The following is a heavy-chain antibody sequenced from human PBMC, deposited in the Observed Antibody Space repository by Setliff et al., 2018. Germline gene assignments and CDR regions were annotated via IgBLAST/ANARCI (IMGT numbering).Heavy chain of an antibody. Sequence: LSLSCAASGFTFSNAWMSWVRQAPGKGLEWVGRIKSKTDGGTPDYAAPVKGRFTIYRDKSKNTVYLRMNALRAEDTGLYCCARDRGQVTVNNRYGFYYYGMDVWGQGTTVTVSS. CDR1: GFTFSNAW. D-gene: IGHD3-16*02. J-gene: IGHJ6*02. CDR2: IKSKTDGGTP. V-gene: IGHV3-15*05. CDR3: ARDRGQVTVNNRYGFYYYGMDV.